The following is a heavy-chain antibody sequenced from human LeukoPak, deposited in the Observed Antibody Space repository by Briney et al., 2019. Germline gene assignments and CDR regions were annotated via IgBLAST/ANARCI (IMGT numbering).Heavy chain of an antibody. V-gene: IGHV4-38-2*02. Sequence: KSSETLSLTCTVSGYSISSGYYWGWIRQPPGKGLEWIGSIYHSGSTYYNPSLKSRVTISVDTSKNQFSLKLSSVTAADTAVYYCARDGYYYDSSGYPFDIWGQGTMVTVSS. CDR1: GYSISSGYY. D-gene: IGHD3-22*01. J-gene: IGHJ3*02. CDR3: ARDGYYYDSSGYPFDI. CDR2: IYHSGST.